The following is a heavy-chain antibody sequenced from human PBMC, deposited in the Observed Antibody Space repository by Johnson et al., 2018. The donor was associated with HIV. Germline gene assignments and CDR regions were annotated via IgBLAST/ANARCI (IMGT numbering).Heavy chain of an antibody. Sequence: QVQLVESGGGLVRPGESLRLSCAASGFTFSSYTMHWVRQAPGKGLEWVAVISYDGKNKDYADPVKGRFTLSRDNSKNTLYLQLSSLRTEDTAVFYCARGGVVHDAFDMWVQGTMVTVSS. V-gene: IGHV3-30*04. CDR1: GFTFSSYT. D-gene: IGHD2-2*01. CDR2: ISYDGKNK. CDR3: ARGGVVHDAFDM. J-gene: IGHJ3*02.